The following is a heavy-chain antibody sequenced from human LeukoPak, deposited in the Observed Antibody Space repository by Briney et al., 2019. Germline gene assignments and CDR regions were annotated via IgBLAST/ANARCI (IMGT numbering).Heavy chain of an antibody. CDR1: GGSISSSGYY. V-gene: IGHV4-39*01. Sequence: SETLSLTCTVSGGSISSSGYYWGWNRQPPGKGLEFIGIIYYSGRTFYNPSLRSRVTISVDTSKNQFSLKLSSVTAADTAVYYCARRREGLSWFDPWGQGTLVTVSS. D-gene: IGHD3-16*01. J-gene: IGHJ5*02. CDR3: ARRREGLSWFDP. CDR2: IYYSGRT.